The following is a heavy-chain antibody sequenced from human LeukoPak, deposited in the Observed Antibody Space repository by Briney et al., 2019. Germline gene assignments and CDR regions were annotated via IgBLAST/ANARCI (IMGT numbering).Heavy chain of an antibody. Sequence: PGGSLRLSCAASGFSISSNYISWVRQAPGKGLEWVSVIYSGGSTFFSDTVKGRFTISRDNSKNTMYLQMNSLSAEDTAVYYCARGGIMISFGGVYVFDIWGQGTMVTVSS. V-gene: IGHV3-53*01. CDR3: ARGGIMISFGGVYVFDI. J-gene: IGHJ3*02. CDR2: IYSGGST. CDR1: GFSISSNY. D-gene: IGHD3-16*01.